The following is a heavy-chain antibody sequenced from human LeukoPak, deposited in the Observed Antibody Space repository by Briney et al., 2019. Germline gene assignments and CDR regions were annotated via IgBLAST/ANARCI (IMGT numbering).Heavy chain of an antibody. J-gene: IGHJ3*02. Sequence: GGSLRLSCAVSGFTFSSYWMHWVRQAPGKGLVWVSRINSDGRRTTYAESVKGRFTISRDNAKNTLYLQMNSLRAEDTAVYYCARSLVASGLIAFDIWGQGTMVTVSS. CDR2: INSDGRRT. CDR1: GFTFSSYW. D-gene: IGHD2-15*01. V-gene: IGHV3-74*01. CDR3: ARSLVASGLIAFDI.